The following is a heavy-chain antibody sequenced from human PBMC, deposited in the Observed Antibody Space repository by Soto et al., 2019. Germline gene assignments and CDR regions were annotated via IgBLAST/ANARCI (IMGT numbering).Heavy chain of an antibody. CDR2: ISYSGSS. CDR3: ARGIFYAFDI. D-gene: IGHD3-9*01. V-gene: IGHV4-59*12. CDR1: GGSNSSYY. J-gene: IGHJ3*02. Sequence: SETLSLTCTVSGGSNSSYYWSWIRQPPGKGLEWIGYISYSGSSTYNPSLRSRVTISVHTSKNQFDLSLKSVAAADTAVYYCARGIFYAFDIWGQGTMVTVSS.